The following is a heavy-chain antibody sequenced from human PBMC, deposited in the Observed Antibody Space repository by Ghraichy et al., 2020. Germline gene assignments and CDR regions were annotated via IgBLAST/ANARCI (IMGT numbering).Heavy chain of an antibody. Sequence: GGSLRLSCAASGFTFDDYAMHWVRQAPGKGLEWVSGISWNSGSIGYADSVKGRFTISRDNAKNSLYLQMNSLRAEDTALYYCAKDSCTNGVCYPDYWGQGTLVTVSS. D-gene: IGHD2-8*01. J-gene: IGHJ4*02. V-gene: IGHV3-9*01. CDR2: ISWNSGSI. CDR3: AKDSCTNGVCYPDY. CDR1: GFTFDDYA.